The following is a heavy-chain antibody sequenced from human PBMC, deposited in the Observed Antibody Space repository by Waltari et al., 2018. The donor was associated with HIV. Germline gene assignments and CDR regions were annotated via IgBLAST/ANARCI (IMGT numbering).Heavy chain of an antibody. CDR1: GGSISSSYYY. D-gene: IGHD4-4*01. CDR2: IYYSGTT. J-gene: IGHJ4*02. CDR3: ARHSSVTKIHFDY. Sequence: QLQLQESGPGLVKPSETLYLTCTVSGGSISSSYYYWGWIRQPPGKGLEWIGSIYYSGTTYHNPSLKSRITISLDTSKNQFSLKLSAVTAADTALYYCARHSSVTKIHFDYWGQGTLVTVSS. V-gene: IGHV4-39*01.